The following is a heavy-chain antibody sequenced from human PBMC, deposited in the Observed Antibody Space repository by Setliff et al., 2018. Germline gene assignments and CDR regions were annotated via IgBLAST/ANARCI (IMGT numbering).Heavy chain of an antibody. D-gene: IGHD3-16*01. CDR3: ARLPNYVWGSPVDY. J-gene: IGHJ4*02. V-gene: IGHV4-39*01. CDR2: TFYSGRT. CDR1: GASITNINYY. Sequence: PSETLSLTCTVSGASITNINYYWGLIRQPPGKGLEWIGSTFYSGRTFHNPSLKSRVTISADTSKNPFSLNLSSVTAADTAVYYCARLPNYVWGSPVDYWGQGTLVTVSS.